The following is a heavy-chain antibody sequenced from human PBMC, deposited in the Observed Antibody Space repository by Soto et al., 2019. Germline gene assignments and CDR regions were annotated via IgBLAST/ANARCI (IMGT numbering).Heavy chain of an antibody. Sequence: GGSLRLSCAASGFTFSIYAMHWVRQAPGKGLEWVAVISYDGSNKYYADSVKGRFTISRDNSKNTLYLQMNSLRAEDTAVYYCARAIVVVPAAGVDYWGQGTLVTVSS. CDR3: ARAIVVVPAAGVDY. V-gene: IGHV3-30-3*01. J-gene: IGHJ4*02. CDR2: ISYDGSNK. CDR1: GFTFSIYA. D-gene: IGHD2-2*01.